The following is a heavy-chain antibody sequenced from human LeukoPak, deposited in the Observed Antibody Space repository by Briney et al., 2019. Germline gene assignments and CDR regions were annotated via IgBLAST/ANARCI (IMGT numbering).Heavy chain of an antibody. CDR2: ISGSGGST. D-gene: IGHD6-6*01. J-gene: IGHJ4*02. CDR3: AKDRASIAARPGLYFDY. CDR1: GFTFSSYA. Sequence: TGGSLRLSCAASGFTFSSYAMSWVRQAPGKGLEWVSAISGSGGSTYYADSVKGRFTISRDNSKNTLYLQMNSLRAEGTAVYYCAKDRASIAARPGLYFDYWGQGTLVTVSS. V-gene: IGHV3-23*01.